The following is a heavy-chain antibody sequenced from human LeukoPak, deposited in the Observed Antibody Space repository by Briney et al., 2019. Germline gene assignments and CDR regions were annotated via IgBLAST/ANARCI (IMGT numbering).Heavy chain of an antibody. Sequence: ASVKVSCKVSGYALTELSMHWVRQAPGKGLEWMGGFDPEDGETIYAQKFQGRVTMTEDTSTDTAYMELSSVRSEDTAVYYCATGYLGYYYDSSGLTWGQGTLVTVSS. CDR3: ATGYLGYYYDSSGLT. V-gene: IGHV1-24*01. CDR1: GYALTELS. D-gene: IGHD3-22*01. CDR2: FDPEDGET. J-gene: IGHJ5*02.